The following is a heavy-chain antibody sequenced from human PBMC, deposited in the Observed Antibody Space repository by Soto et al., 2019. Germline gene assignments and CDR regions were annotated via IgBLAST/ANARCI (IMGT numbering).Heavy chain of an antibody. J-gene: IGHJ4*02. CDR2: MSPNSGKT. V-gene: IGHV1-8*01. CDR1: GYTFTTFD. Sequence: QVQLVQSGAEVKKPGASVKVSCKASGYTFTTFDINWVRQATGQGLEWMGWMSPNSGKTGYAQKFQGRVTMTRDTSITTAYMELSSLTSEDTAVYYCARGIEAGVDSWGQGTLVTVSS. CDR3: ARGIEAGVDS.